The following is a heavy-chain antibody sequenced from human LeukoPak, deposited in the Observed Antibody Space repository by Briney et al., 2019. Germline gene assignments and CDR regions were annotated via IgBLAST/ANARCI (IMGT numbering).Heavy chain of an antibody. V-gene: IGHV1-8*01. D-gene: IGHD2-2*02. CDR1: GYTFTSYD. CDR3: ARGPYPYQLLYRGDDWFDP. J-gene: IGHJ5*02. CDR2: MNPNSGNT. Sequence: ASVKVSCKASGYTFTSYDINWVRQATGQGLEWMGWMNPNSGNTGYAQKFQGRVTMTRNTSISTAYMELSSLRSEGTAVYYCARGPYPYQLLYRGDDWFDPWGQGTLVTVSS.